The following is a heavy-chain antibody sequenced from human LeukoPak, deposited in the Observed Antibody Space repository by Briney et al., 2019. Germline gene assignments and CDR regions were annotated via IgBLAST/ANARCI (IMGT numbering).Heavy chain of an antibody. CDR3: ASPLAAAGSFDY. V-gene: IGHV3-21*01. J-gene: IGHJ4*02. CDR2: ISSSSSYI. CDR1: GFTFGSYS. D-gene: IGHD6-13*01. Sequence: GGSLRLSCAASGFTFGSYSMNWVRQAPGKGLEWVSSISSSSSYIYYADSVKGRFTISRDNAKNSLYLQMNSLRAEDTAVYYCASPLAAAGSFDYWGQGTLVTVSS.